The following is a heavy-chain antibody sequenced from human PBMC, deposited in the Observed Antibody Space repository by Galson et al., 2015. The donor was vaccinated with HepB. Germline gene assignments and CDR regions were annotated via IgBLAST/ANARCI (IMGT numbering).Heavy chain of an antibody. J-gene: IGHJ4*02. V-gene: IGHV3-9*01. Sequence: SLRLSCAASGFVFDDYAMHWVRQAPGKGLEWVSGISWNSDNMGYADSVKGRFTIYRDNTKNSLYLQMNSLRVEDTALYYCAKDLSYGGNSCFDYWGQGTLVTVSS. CDR2: ISWNSDNM. CDR3: AKDLSYGGNSCFDY. CDR1: GFVFDDYA. D-gene: IGHD4-23*01.